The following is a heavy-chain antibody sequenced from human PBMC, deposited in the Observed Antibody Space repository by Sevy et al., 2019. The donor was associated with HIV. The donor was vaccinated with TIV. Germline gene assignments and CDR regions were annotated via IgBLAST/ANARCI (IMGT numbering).Heavy chain of an antibody. Sequence: ETLSLTCAVYGGSFSGYYWSWIRQPPGKGLEWIGEINHSGSTNYNPSLKSRVTISVDTSKNQFSLKLSSVTAADTAVYYCARGKGYCSSTSCILGWFDPWGQGTLVTVSS. CDR3: ARGKGYCSSTSCILGWFDP. D-gene: IGHD2-2*01. CDR2: INHSGST. J-gene: IGHJ5*02. V-gene: IGHV4-34*01. CDR1: GGSFSGYY.